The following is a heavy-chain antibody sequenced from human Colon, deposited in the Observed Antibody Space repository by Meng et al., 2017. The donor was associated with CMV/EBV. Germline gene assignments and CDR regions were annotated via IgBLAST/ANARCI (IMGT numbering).Heavy chain of an antibody. CDR3: ARDRGNWNSHGLDV. CDR2: SNSEGGVT. V-gene: IGHV3-74*03. CDR1: GFTFTNHA. Sequence: GGSLRLSCAGSGFTFTNHAMSWVRQVPGKGLEWVARSNSEGGVTSHADSVKGRFTMSRDNSKNMVYLQMDGLRVDDSAVYYCARDRGNWNSHGLDVWGRGTTVTVSS. D-gene: IGHD1-7*01. J-gene: IGHJ6*02.